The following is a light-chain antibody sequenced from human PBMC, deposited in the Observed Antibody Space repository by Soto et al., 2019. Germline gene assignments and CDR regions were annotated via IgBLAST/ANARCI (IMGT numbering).Light chain of an antibody. J-gene: IGKJ1*01. CDR3: QHHNSYPEA. CDR2: DAS. Sequence: IQMTRSPSPPSGSVGASVTMTWGASQGIRSELAWYQQKPGKAPKRLIYDASTLHSGVPSRFSGSGSGTEFTLTISSLQPDDFATYSCQHHNSYPEAFGQGTKVDIK. CDR1: QGIRSE. V-gene: IGKV1-17*01.